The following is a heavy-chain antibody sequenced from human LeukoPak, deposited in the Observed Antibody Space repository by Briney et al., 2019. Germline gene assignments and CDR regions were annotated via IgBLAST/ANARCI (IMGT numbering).Heavy chain of an antibody. CDR1: GFTVSSNY. D-gene: IGHD6-19*01. CDR2: IYSGGSI. V-gene: IGHV3-53*04. Sequence: GGSLRLSCAASGFTVSSNYMSWVRQAPGKGLEWVSVIYSGGSIYYADSVKGRFTISRHNSKNTLYLQMNSLRAEDTAVYYCARAPEWLIFDYWGQGTLVTVSS. J-gene: IGHJ4*02. CDR3: ARAPEWLIFDY.